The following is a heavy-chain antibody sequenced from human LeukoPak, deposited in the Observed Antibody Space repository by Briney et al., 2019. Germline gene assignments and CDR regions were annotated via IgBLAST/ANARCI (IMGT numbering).Heavy chain of an antibody. V-gene: IGHV3-23*01. CDR3: AKGGSSWSYYFDY. J-gene: IGHJ4*02. CDR1: GFTFSNYA. CDR2: ISASAGTT. Sequence: TGGSLRLSCAASGFTFSNYAMTWVRQTPGKGLEWVSAISASAGTTYYADSVKGRFTISRDNSKNTLYLQMNSLRADDTALYYCAKGGSSWSYYFDYWGQGTLVTVSS. D-gene: IGHD6-13*01.